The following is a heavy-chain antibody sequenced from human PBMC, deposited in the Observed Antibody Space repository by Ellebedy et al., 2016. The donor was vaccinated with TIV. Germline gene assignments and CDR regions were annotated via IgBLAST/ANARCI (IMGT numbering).Heavy chain of an antibody. CDR2: INPIGST. J-gene: IGHJ6*02. Sequence: ASVKVSXKASGYTFTSYHMHWVRQAPGQGLEWMGIINPIGSTRYAQKFQGRLTMTRHTSTSTVFMELGSLRSEDTAVYYCARSFTIFGVGGMDVWGQGTTVTVSS. CDR3: ARSFTIFGVGGMDV. D-gene: IGHD3-3*01. V-gene: IGHV1-46*01. CDR1: GYTFTSYH.